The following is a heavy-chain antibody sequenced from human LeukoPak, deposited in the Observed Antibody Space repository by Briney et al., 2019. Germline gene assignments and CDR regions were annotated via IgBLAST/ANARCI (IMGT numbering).Heavy chain of an antibody. CDR3: ARLRFGEYPFDY. J-gene: IGHJ4*02. CDR2: MPYSGST. Sequence: SETLSLTCTVSGASITSYYWSWLRQPPGKGLEWIGNMPYSGSTTYNPFLKSRVTISVDTSKNQLSLKLSSVTAADTAVYYCARLRFGEYPFDYWGQGTLVTVSS. D-gene: IGHD3-10*01. V-gene: IGHV4-59*01. CDR1: GASITSYY.